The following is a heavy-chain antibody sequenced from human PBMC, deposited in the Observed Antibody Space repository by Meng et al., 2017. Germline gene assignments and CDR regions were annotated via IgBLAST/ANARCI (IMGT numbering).Heavy chain of an antibody. Sequence: LQEARPGWVTLSQPLSPTCIGCGGSISSGNYHWSWFRQHPGKGLEWIGTLYYTGTTFYNPSLMSRPTISLDTSKNQFSLNLNSMTAADTAIYYCARGRDTAKSGYWGQGTLVTVSS. J-gene: IGHJ4*02. CDR1: GGSISSGNYH. V-gene: IGHV4-31*03. D-gene: IGHD5-18*01. CDR2: LYYTGTT. CDR3: ARGRDTAKSGY.